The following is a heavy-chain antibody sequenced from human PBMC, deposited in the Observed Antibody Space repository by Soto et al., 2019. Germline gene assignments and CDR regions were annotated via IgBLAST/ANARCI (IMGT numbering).Heavy chain of an antibody. D-gene: IGHD6-19*01. J-gene: IGHJ4*02. Sequence: ASVKVSCKASGYPFTSYGISWVRQAPGQGLEWKGWISAYNGKKNYAQKLQGKVTMNTDTSTSTAHMERRSLRSDDTAVYYCARGIAVADFDYWGQGTLVTVSS. CDR1: GYPFTSYG. CDR2: ISAYNGKK. V-gene: IGHV1-18*01. CDR3: ARGIAVADFDY.